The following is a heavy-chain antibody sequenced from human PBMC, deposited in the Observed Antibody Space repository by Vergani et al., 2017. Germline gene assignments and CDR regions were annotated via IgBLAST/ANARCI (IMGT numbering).Heavy chain of an antibody. CDR2: IYYSGST. J-gene: IGHJ6*03. Sequence: QLQLQESGPGLVKASETLSLTCTVSGGSISSYYWSWIRQPPGKGLEWIGYIYYSGSTNYNPSLKSRVTISVDTSKNQFSLKLSSVTAADTAVYYCASGVRSXYPHEYYYYYYMDVWGKGTTVTVSS. CDR1: GGSISSYY. CDR3: ASGVRSXYPHEYYYYYYMDV. D-gene: IGHD2-8*01. V-gene: IGHV4-59*01.